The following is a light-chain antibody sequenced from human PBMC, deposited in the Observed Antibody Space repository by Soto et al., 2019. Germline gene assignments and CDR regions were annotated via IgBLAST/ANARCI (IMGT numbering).Light chain of an antibody. CDR1: NSDVGIYNY. V-gene: IGLV2-14*03. CDR3: SSYGGTRA. Sequence: QSVPTQPASVSGSPGQSITISCTGNNSDVGIYNYVSWYQQHPGKAPKLIIYDDSNRPSGVSNRFSGSKSGNTASLTISGLQAEDEADYYCSSYGGTRAFGTGTKVTVL. J-gene: IGLJ1*01. CDR2: DDS.